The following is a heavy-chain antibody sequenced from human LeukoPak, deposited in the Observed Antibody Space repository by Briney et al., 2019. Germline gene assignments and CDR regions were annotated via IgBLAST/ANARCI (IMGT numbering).Heavy chain of an antibody. Sequence: SVKVSCKPSGGTLSGYAINWVRQAPGQGPEWMGGIIPIFGTTNYAQKFQGRVTITADESTSTAYMELSSLRSEDTAVYYCARIVGIASRGYFDYWGQGTLVTVSS. CDR1: GGTLSGYA. J-gene: IGHJ4*02. V-gene: IGHV1-69*13. CDR2: IIPIFGTT. D-gene: IGHD3-10*01. CDR3: ARIVGIASRGYFDY.